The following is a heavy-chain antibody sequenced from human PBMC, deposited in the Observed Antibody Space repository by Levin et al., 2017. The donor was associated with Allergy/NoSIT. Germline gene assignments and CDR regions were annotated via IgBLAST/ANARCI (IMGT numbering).Heavy chain of an antibody. CDR3: ASGWPWA. CDR1: GFTFDMQW. J-gene: IGHJ4*02. V-gene: IGHV3-7*01. D-gene: IGHD5-24*01. CDR2: INQHGSEK. Sequence: GESLKISCAASGFTFDMQWMHWIRQAPGKGLEWVANINQHGSEKYYMDSVRGRFIISRDNTKNSLFLQMNSLRVEDTAVYYCASGWPWAWGQGTLVTVSS.